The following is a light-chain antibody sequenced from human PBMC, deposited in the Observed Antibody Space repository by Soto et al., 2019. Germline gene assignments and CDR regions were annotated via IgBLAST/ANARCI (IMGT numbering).Light chain of an antibody. J-gene: IGKJ3*01. CDR3: QQRSNWPLT. CDR1: QSVSRY. CDR2: DAT. Sequence: EIVLTQSPGTLSLSPGERATLSCRARQSVSRYLAWYQQQPGQAPRLLIYDATNMATGIPARFSGSESGTDFTLTISSLEPDDFAVYYCQQRSNWPLTFGPGTKVDIK. V-gene: IGKV3-11*01.